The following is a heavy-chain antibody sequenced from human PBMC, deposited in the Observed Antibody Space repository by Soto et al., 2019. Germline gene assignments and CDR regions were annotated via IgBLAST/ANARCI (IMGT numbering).Heavy chain of an antibody. CDR2: ITGSGTTT. CDR1: GFTFSSYA. J-gene: IGHJ5*02. CDR3: ARDLSSGVLRNWFDP. V-gene: IGHV3-23*01. Sequence: PGGSLRLSCAASGFTFSSYALTWVRQAPGKGLEWISSITGSGTTTFYAESVQGRFAMSRDNSNHTVFLQLNSLRAEDTAVYYCARDLSSGVLRNWFDPWGQGTQVTAPQ. D-gene: IGHD3-22*01.